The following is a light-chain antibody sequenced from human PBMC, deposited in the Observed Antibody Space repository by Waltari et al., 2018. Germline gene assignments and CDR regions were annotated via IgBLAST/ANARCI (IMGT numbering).Light chain of an antibody. CDR2: DVS. CDR1: SSDVGGYKY. Sequence: QSALTQPVSVSGSPGQSITIPCTGTSSDVGGYKYVSWYQQHPGKAPKLMIYDVSNRPSGVSNRFSGSKSGNTASLTISGLQAEDEADYYCSSYTTSNTLVFGTGTNVIVL. CDR3: SSYTTSNTLV. J-gene: IGLJ1*01. V-gene: IGLV2-14*03.